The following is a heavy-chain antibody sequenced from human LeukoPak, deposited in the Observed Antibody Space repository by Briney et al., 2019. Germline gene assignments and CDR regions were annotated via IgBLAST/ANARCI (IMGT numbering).Heavy chain of an antibody. Sequence: SVKVSCKASGGTFSSYAISWVRQAPGQGLAWMGRIIPTLGIANYAQKFQGRVTITADKSASTAYMELSSLRSEDTAVYYCAILPTVTQLFDYWGQGTLVTVSS. V-gene: IGHV1-69*04. J-gene: IGHJ4*02. CDR2: IIPTLGIA. CDR3: AILPTVTQLFDY. CDR1: GGTFSSYA. D-gene: IGHD4-17*01.